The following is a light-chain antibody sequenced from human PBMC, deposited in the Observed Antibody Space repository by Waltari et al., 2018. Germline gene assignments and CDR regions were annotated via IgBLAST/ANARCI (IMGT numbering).Light chain of an antibody. V-gene: IGKV3-15*01. CDR3: QQYNDWPKIT. CDR1: QSVSSD. J-gene: IGKJ5*01. CDR2: GES. Sequence: EIVMTQSPATLSVSPGERATLSCRASQSVSSDLAWYQHAPGRAPRLLFYGESTRATGIPARFSGSGSGTDFTLSISSLQSEDFALYYCQQYNDWPKITFGQGTRLEIK.